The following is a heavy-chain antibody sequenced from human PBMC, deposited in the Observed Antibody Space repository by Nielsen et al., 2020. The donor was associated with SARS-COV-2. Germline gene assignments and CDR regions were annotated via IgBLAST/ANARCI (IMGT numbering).Heavy chain of an antibody. D-gene: IGHD3-22*01. J-gene: IGHJ4*02. CDR2: INPSGGST. CDR1: GYTFTSYA. V-gene: IGHV1-46*01. CDR3: ASAPIPNYYDSSGYSHPPFDY. Sequence: ASVKVSCKASGYTFTSYAMHWVRQAPGQGLEWMGIINPSGGSTSYAQKFQGRVTMTRDTSTSTVYMELSSLRSEDTAVYYCASAPIPNYYDSSGYSHPPFDYWGQGTLVTVSS.